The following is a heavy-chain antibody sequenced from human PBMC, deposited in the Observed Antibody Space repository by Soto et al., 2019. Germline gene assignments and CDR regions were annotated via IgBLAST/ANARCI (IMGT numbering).Heavy chain of an antibody. CDR2: INHSGST. CDR3: ARDRRLGVITIFGVVTLTAKGFDP. Sequence: QVPLQQWGAGLLKPSETLSLTCAVYGGSFSGYYWSWIRQPPGKGLEWIGEINHSGSTNYNPSLKSRVTISVDTSKNQFSLKLSSVTAADTAVYYCARDRRLGVITIFGVVTLTAKGFDPWGQGTLVTVSS. J-gene: IGHJ5*02. CDR1: GGSFSGYY. V-gene: IGHV4-34*01. D-gene: IGHD3-3*01.